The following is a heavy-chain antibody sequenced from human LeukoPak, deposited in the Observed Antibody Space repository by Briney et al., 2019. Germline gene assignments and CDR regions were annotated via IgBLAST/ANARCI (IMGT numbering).Heavy chain of an antibody. CDR3: AREAPMVRGVITH. Sequence: PSETLSLTCTVSGGSISSYYWSWIRQPPGKGLEWIGYIYYSGSTNYNPSLKSRVTISVDTSKNQFSLKLSSVTAADTAVYYCAREAPMVRGVITHWGQGTLVTVSS. V-gene: IGHV4-59*01. CDR1: GGSISSYY. CDR2: IYYSGST. J-gene: IGHJ4*02. D-gene: IGHD3-10*01.